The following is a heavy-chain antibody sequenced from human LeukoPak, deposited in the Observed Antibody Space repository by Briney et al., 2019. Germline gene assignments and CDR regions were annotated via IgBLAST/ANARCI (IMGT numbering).Heavy chain of an antibody. V-gene: IGHV3-30*02. Sequence: PGGSLRLSCAASGFTFSSYGMHWVRQAPGKGLEWVAFIRYDGSNKYYADSVKGRFTISRDNSKNTLYLQMNSLRAEDTAVYYCATSGAGAAAGFEVGWYYYYMDVWGKGTTVTISS. CDR3: ATSGAGAAAGFEVGWYYYYMDV. J-gene: IGHJ6*03. CDR2: IRYDGSNK. CDR1: GFTFSSYG. D-gene: IGHD6-13*01.